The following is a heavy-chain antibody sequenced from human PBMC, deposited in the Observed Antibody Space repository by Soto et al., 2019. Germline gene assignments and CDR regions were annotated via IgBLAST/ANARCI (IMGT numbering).Heavy chain of an antibody. CDR1: GFTFSSYG. CDR3: AKGVWGGYYYYYMDV. CDR2: ISYDGSNK. D-gene: IGHD7-27*01. J-gene: IGHJ6*03. V-gene: IGHV3-30*18. Sequence: GGSLRLSCAASGFTFSSYGMHWVRQAPGKGLEWVAVISYDGSNKYYADSVKGRFTISRDNSKNTLYLQMNSLRAEDTAVYYCAKGVWGGYYYYYMDVWGKGTTVTVSS.